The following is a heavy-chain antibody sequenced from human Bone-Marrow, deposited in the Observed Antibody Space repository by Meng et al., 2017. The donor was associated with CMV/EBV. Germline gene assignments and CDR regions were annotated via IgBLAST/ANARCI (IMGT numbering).Heavy chain of an antibody. D-gene: IGHD3-3*01. Sequence: GGSLRLSCAASGFTFSSYWMHWVRQVPGKGLVWVSRINSDGSSTSYADSVKGRFTISRDNAKNTLYLQMNSLRAEDTAVYYCASENSITIFGVVTNYGMDVWGQGTTVTVSS. V-gene: IGHV3-74*01. CDR2: INSDGSST. J-gene: IGHJ6*02. CDR1: GFTFSSYW. CDR3: ASENSITIFGVVTNYGMDV.